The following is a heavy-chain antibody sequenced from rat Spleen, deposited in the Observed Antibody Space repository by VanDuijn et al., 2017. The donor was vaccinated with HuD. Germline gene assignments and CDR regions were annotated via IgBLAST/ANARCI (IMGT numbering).Heavy chain of an antibody. CDR3: AGGGSGGLNWFAH. CDR1: GFTFSDYY. J-gene: IGHJ3*01. D-gene: IGHD1-1*01. CDR2: ISSEGRSS. Sequence: EVQLVESDGGLVQPGRSLKLSCAASGFTFSDYYMAWVRQAPTKGLEWVATISSEGRSSYYLDSVTGRFTISRDSAKITLYLQMNNLRSQDTAIYYCAGGGSGGLNWFAHWGQGTLVTVSS. V-gene: IGHV5-29*01.